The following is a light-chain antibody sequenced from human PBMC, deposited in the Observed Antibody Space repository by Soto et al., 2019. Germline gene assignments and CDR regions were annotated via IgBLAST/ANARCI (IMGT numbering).Light chain of an antibody. CDR1: SSNIGAGYD. CDR2: VNS. V-gene: IGLV1-40*01. J-gene: IGLJ2*01. Sequence: QSVLTQPPSVSGAPGQRVTISCTGGSSNIGAGYDVHWYQQLPGTAPELLIYVNSNRPSGVPDRFSGSKSGTSASLAITGLKAEDEADYYCQSYDSSMSVVFGGGTKVTVL. CDR3: QSYDSSMSVV.